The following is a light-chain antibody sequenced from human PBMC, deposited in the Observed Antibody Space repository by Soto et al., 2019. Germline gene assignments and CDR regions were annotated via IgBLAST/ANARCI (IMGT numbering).Light chain of an antibody. V-gene: IGKV1-16*01. J-gene: IGKJ4*01. CDR3: QQYERYPPS. CDR2: AAT. Sequence: DIQMTQSPSSLSASVGDRVTIGCRASQNINTYLAWFQQKPGKAPKSLIYAATNLQGGVPTRFSGTGSGTEYSLTISSLQPEDVANYYCQQYERYPPSFGGGTKLDI. CDR1: QNINTY.